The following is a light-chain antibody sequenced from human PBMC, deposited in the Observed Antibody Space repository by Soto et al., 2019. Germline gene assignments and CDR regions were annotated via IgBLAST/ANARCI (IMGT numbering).Light chain of an antibody. CDR2: GAS. V-gene: IGKV3D-15*01. J-gene: IGKJ1*01. Sequence: EIVLTQSPGTLSLSPGERATLSCRASQSVSSTFFAWYQQKPGQAPRLLMFGASNRATGIPDRFSGSGSGTEFTLTISSLQSEDFAVYCCQQYNNWPETFGQGTKVDIK. CDR1: QSVSST. CDR3: QQYNNWPET.